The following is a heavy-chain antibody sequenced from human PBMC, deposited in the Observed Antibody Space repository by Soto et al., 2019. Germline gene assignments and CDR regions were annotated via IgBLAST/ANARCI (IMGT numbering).Heavy chain of an antibody. V-gene: IGHV4-59*01. J-gene: IGHJ6*02. D-gene: IGHD3-22*01. CDR2: IYYSGST. CDR3: ARSPDSSGYVGMDV. CDR1: GGSISSYY. Sequence: QVQLQESGPGLVKPSETLSLTCTVSGGSISSYYWSWIRQPPGKGLEWIGYIYYSGSTNYNPSLKSRVTISVDTSKNQFSPKLSSVTAADTAVYYCARSPDSSGYVGMDVWGQGTTVTVSS.